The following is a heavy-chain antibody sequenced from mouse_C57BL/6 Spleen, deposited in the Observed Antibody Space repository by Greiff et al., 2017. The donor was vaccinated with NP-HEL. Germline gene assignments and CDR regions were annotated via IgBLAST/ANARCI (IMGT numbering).Heavy chain of an antibody. CDR1: GYAFSSYW. Sequence: QVQLQQSGAELVKPGASVKISCKASGYAFSSYWMNWVKQRPGKGLEWIGQIYPGDGDTNYNGKFKGKATLTADKSSSTAYMQLSSLTSEDSAVYFCARSYYGSSYVFDYWGQGTTLTVSS. CDR3: ARSYYGSSYVFDY. D-gene: IGHD1-1*01. V-gene: IGHV1-80*01. J-gene: IGHJ2*01. CDR2: IYPGDGDT.